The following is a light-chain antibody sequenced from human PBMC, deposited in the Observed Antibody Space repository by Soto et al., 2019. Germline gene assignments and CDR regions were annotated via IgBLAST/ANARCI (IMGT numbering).Light chain of an antibody. Sequence: QMTQSPSSLSASLGDRVTITFRASRSISSYLNWYQQKPGKAPKLLIYAASSLQSGVPSRFSGSGSGTEFTLTISSLQPEDFATYYCQQSYSLPPTWTFGQGTKVDIK. CDR1: RSISSY. V-gene: IGKV1-39*01. CDR3: QQSYSLPPTWT. J-gene: IGKJ1*01. CDR2: AAS.